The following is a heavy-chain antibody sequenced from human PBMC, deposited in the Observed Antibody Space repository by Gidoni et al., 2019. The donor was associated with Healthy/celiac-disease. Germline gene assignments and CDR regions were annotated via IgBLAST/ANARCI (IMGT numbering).Heavy chain of an antibody. Sequence: EGQLVEYGGGLVQPGGSLLLSCSASGFTFSSYAMHWVRQAPGKGLEDVSAISSNGGSTYYADSVKGRFTISRDNSKNTLYLQMSSLRAEDTAVYYCVKGGATIGDYWGQGTLVTVSS. CDR2: ISSNGGST. J-gene: IGHJ4*02. CDR3: VKGGATIGDY. D-gene: IGHD5-12*01. V-gene: IGHV3-64D*08. CDR1: GFTFSSYA.